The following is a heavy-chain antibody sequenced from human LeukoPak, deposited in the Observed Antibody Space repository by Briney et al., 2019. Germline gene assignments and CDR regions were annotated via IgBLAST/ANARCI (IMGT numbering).Heavy chain of an antibody. CDR3: ARSQLLPHGYWFDP. J-gene: IGHJ5*02. Sequence: GGSLRLSCAASGFTFSSYWMHWVRQAPGKGLVWVSCINSDGSSTSYADSVKGRFTISRDNAKNTLYLQMNSLRAEDTAVYYCARSQLLPHGYWFDPWGQGTLVTVSS. CDR2: INSDGSST. CDR1: GFTFSSYW. D-gene: IGHD2/OR15-2a*01. V-gene: IGHV3-74*01.